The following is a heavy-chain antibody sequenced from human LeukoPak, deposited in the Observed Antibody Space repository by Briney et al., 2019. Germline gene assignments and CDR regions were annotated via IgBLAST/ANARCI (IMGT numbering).Heavy chain of an antibody. D-gene: IGHD1-1*01. J-gene: IGHJ4*02. V-gene: IGHV3-23*01. CDR1: GFIFNTNG. Sequence: HSGGSLRLSCAISGFIFNTNGMNWVRQSPGKGLEWLATIAGGAESTYYADSVSGRFAISRDNYKNTVFLHMNSLRVEDTAVYYCARGVYWSLDYWGQGTVVTVSS. CDR3: ARGVYWSLDY. CDR2: IAGGAEST.